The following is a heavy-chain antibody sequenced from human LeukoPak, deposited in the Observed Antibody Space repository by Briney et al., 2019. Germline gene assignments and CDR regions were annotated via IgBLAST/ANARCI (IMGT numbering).Heavy chain of an antibody. CDR2: ISGSGGST. CDR3: AKAGDAWGYNSPLGGRFDY. V-gene: IGHV3-23*01. CDR1: GFTFSSHA. D-gene: IGHD5-24*01. Sequence: GRSLRLSCAASGFTFSSHAMSWVRHAPEGGLEWVSIISGSGGSTSTADSVTGRFTISRDNSKNTLYLQMNSLRAEDTAIYYCAKAGDAWGYNSPLGGRFDYWGQGTLVTVSS. J-gene: IGHJ4*02.